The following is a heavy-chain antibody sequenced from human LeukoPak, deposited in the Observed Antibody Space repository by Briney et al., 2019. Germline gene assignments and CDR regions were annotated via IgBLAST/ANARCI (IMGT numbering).Heavy chain of an antibody. CDR1: GGSLSAGNLY. J-gene: IGHJ4*02. CDR2: IYHSGTT. V-gene: IGHV4-30-2*01. Sequence: SETLSLTCSVSGGSLSAGNLYWSWIRQPPGKGLEWIGYIYHSGTTYTTPSLQSRVTMSVDRSKNQFSLRLSSVTAADTAEYYCASELVVNTHFDSWGQGTLVIVSS. D-gene: IGHD3-22*01. CDR3: ASELVVNTHFDS.